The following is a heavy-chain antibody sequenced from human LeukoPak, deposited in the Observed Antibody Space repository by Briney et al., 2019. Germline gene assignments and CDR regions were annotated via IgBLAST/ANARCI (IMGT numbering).Heavy chain of an antibody. CDR3: ARVGQVGATFSSSGY. Sequence: GGSLRLSCAASGFTFSSYSMNWVRQAPGKGLEWVSYISSSSSAIYYADSVKGRFTISRDNAKNSLYLQMNSLRDEDAAVYYCARVGQVGATFSSSGYWGQGTLVTVSS. CDR1: GFTFSSYS. V-gene: IGHV3-48*02. CDR2: ISSSSSAI. D-gene: IGHD1-26*01. J-gene: IGHJ4*02.